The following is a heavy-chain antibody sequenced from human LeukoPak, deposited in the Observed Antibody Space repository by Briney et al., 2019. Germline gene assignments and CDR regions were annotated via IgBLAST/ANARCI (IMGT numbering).Heavy chain of an antibody. CDR2: ISSSGSTI. CDR3: AREKGYYGSGSSADY. D-gene: IGHD3-10*01. CDR1: GFTFSSYE. J-gene: IGHJ4*02. Sequence: QPGGSLRLSCAASGFTFSSYEMNWVRQAPGKGLEWVSYISSSGSTIYYADSVKGRFTISRDNAKNSLYLQMNSLRAEDTAVYYCAREKGYYGSGSSADYWGQGTLVTVSS. V-gene: IGHV3-48*03.